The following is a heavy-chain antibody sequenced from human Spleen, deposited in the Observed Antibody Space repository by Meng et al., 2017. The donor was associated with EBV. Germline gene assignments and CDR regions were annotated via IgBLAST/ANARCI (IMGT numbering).Heavy chain of an antibody. V-gene: IGHV3-21*04. CDR3: ARWWSGYFDY. CDR2: ITTSGIIT. J-gene: IGHJ4*02. Sequence: VESGGGLVKPGESLSLSCAASGFIFSNYNMNWVRQAPGKGLEWVSYITTSGIITYYADSVKGRFAISRDNAKNSLYLQMDNLRAEDTAVYYCARWWSGYFDYWGQGTLVTVSS. CDR1: GFIFSNYN. D-gene: IGHD2-15*01.